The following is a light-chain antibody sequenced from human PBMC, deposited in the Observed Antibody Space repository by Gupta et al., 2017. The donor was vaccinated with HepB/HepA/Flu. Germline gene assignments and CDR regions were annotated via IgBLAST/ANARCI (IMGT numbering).Light chain of an antibody. CDR2: DNN. J-gene: IGLJ3*02. Sequence: QSVLTQPPSVSAAPGQKVTISCSGSSSNIGNNFVSWYQQLPGTAPKLLIYDNNRRLSGVSDRFSGSKSGASATLGITGLQTGDEADYYCGTWDSSLSGGEWVFGGGTKLTVL. CDR3: GTWDSSLSGGEWV. V-gene: IGLV1-51*01. CDR1: SSNIGNNF.